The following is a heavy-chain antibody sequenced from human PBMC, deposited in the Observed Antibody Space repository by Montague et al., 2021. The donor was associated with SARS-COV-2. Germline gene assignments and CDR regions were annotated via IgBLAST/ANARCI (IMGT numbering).Heavy chain of an antibody. Sequence: SETLSLTCTVSGDSISSYYWSWIRQPPGRGLQWIGYISDSGSTNYNPSLNSRVTISVDTSKNHFTLSLSSVTAADTAVYDCANFPRTQLLFGTVYYGMDVWGQGTTVIVSS. V-gene: IGHV4-59*01. J-gene: IGHJ6*02. CDR2: ISDSGST. CDR3: ANFPRTQLLFGTVYYGMDV. D-gene: IGHD2-2*01. CDR1: GDSISSYY.